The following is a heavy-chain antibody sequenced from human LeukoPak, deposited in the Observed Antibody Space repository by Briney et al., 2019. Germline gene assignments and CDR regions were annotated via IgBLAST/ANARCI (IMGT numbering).Heavy chain of an antibody. V-gene: IGHV3-21*01. CDR2: MSGNSIYI. J-gene: IGHJ4*02. CDR1: GFTFSTYS. D-gene: IGHD6-13*01. CDR3: SASRGPTYGTSWFDY. Sequence: GGSLRLSCAASGFTFSTYSMNWVRQAPGKGLEWVSSMSGNSIYIYYADSVKGRFTVSRDNAKNSLYLQMNSLRAEDTAMYYCSASRGPTYGTSWFDYWGQGALVTVSS.